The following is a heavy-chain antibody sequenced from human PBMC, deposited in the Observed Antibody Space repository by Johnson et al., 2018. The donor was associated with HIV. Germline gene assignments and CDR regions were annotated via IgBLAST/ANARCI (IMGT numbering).Heavy chain of an antibody. V-gene: IGHV3-30*03. D-gene: IGHD3-3*01. CDR2: ISYDGSNK. CDR3: ARDRGGYNFWSGYYTVGAFDI. CDR1: GFTFSSYG. Sequence: VQLVESGGGVVQPGRSLRLSCAASGFTFSSYGMHWVRQAPGKGLEWVAVISYDGSNKYYADSVKGRFNISRDNSKNTLYLQMNSLRAEDSAVYYCARDRGGYNFWSGYYTVGAFDIWCQGTMFTVSS. J-gene: IGHJ3*02.